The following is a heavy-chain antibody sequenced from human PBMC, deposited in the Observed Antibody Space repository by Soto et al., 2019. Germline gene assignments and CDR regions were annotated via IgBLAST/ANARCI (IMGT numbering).Heavy chain of an antibody. D-gene: IGHD3-22*01. V-gene: IGHV4-39*01. CDR1: GGSISSSSYY. Sequence: QLQLQESGPGLVKPSETLSLTCTVSGGSISSSSYYWGWIRQPPGKGLEWIGSIYYSGSTYYNPSLKSRVTISVDTSKNQFSLKLSSVTAADTAVYYCAASPDSYYYDSSGYYYAFDYWGQGTLVTVSS. CDR3: AASPDSYYYDSSGYYYAFDY. J-gene: IGHJ4*02. CDR2: IYYSGST.